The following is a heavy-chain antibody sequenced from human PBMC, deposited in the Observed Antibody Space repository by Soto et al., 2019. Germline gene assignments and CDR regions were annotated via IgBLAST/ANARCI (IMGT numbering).Heavy chain of an antibody. D-gene: IGHD3-22*01. J-gene: IGHJ6*02. V-gene: IGHV3-23*01. Sequence: LRLSCAASGFPFINYAMSWVRQAPGKGLEWVSAISGSGGSTYYADSVNGRFTISRDNTKNTLYLQMNSLRADDTAVYYCAKVHYYDGSGSYHYYGMDVWGQGTTVTVSS. CDR3: AKVHYYDGSGSYHYYGMDV. CDR2: ISGSGGST. CDR1: GFPFINYA.